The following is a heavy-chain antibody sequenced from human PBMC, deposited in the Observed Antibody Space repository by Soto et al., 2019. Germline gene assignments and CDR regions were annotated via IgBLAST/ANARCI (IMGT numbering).Heavy chain of an antibody. CDR1: GFTFSSYS. V-gene: IGHV3-21*01. CDR2: ISSSSSYI. CDR3: AGGVRGIGWSTTNYYYYGLDV. D-gene: IGHD6-19*01. J-gene: IGHJ6*02. Sequence: GGSLRLSCAASGFTFSSYSMNWVRQAPGKGLEWVSSISSSSSYIYYTDSVKGRFTISRDNAKNSLYLQMNSLRAEDTAVYYCAGGVRGIGWSTTNYYYYGLDVWSRGTTVTVSS.